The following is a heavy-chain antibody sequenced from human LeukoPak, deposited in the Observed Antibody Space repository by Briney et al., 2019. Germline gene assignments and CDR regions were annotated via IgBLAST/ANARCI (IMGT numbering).Heavy chain of an antibody. D-gene: IGHD3-3*01. CDR2: ISSSSSYI. CDR3: ANTILLGYYYDMDV. J-gene: IGHJ6*02. V-gene: IGHV3-21*04. CDR1: GFTFSSYS. Sequence: SPGGSLRLSCAASGFTFSSYSMNWVRQAPGKGLVWVSSISSSSSYIYYADSVKGRFTISRDNAKNSLYLQMNSLRAEDTAVYYCANTILLGYYYDMDVWGQGTTVTVSS.